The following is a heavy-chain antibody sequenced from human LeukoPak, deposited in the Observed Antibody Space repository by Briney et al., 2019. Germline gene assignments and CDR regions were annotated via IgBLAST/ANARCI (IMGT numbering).Heavy chain of an antibody. D-gene: IGHD6-19*01. CDR2: INPEGTER. Sequence: GGSLRLSCAASGFYFGTRYMHWVRQAPGKGLMWVSRINPEGTERKYADSVRGRFIISRDNGENTLYLRMNSLRVDDTAVYFCARAVAGTGSSDSWGQGTLVTVSS. CDR1: GFYFGTRY. CDR3: ARAVAGTGSSDS. V-gene: IGHV3-74*03. J-gene: IGHJ4*02.